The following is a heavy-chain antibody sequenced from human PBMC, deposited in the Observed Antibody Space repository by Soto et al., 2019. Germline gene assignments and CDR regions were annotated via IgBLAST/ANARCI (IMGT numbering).Heavy chain of an antibody. D-gene: IGHD2-2*01. V-gene: IGHV1-3*01. CDR1: GYTFTNYA. CDR3: ARGHLAVVPLASWFYYMDV. J-gene: IGHJ6*03. Sequence: QVQLVQSGAEVEKPGASVKVSCKASGYTFTNYAVHWVRQAPGQRLEWMGWINAGNGNTRFSQNLQGRVTITRDTSARTVYMELSSLRSEDTAVYYCARGHLAVVPLASWFYYMDVWGKGTTVTVSS. CDR2: INAGNGNT.